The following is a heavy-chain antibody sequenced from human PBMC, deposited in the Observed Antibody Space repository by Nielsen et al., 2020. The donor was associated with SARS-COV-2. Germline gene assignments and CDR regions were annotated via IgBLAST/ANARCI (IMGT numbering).Heavy chain of an antibody. CDR2: IHSDPSNT. CDR1: GFTFSSYA. J-gene: IGHJ4*02. V-gene: IGHV3-23*03. D-gene: IGHD1-26*01. CDR3: AKSYSGSYYSPFDY. Sequence: GESLKISCAASGFTFSSYAMSWVRQAPGKGLEWVSVIHSDPSNTYYVDSVKGRFTISRDNSKKTLFLQMDSLRVEDTAVYYCAKSYSGSYYSPFDYWGQGTLVTVSS.